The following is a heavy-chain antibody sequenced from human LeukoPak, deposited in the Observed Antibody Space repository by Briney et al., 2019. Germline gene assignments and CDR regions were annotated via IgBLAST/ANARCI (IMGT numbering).Heavy chain of an antibody. V-gene: IGHV4-39*01. D-gene: IGHD4-23*01. J-gene: IGHJ4*02. Sequence: SETLSLTCTVSGGSISSSSYYWGWIRQPPGKGLEWIGSIYYSGSTYYNPSLKSRVTISVDTSKNQFSLKLSSVTAADTAVYYCASPDYGGNSVDYWGREPWSPSPQ. CDR1: GGSISSSSYY. CDR3: ASPDYGGNSVDY. CDR2: IYYSGST.